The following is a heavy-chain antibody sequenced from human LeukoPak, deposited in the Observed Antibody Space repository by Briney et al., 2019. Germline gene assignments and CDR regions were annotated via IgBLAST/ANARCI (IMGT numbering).Heavy chain of an antibody. D-gene: IGHD2-21*01. V-gene: IGHV3-30*18. CDR2: ISYDGSNK. CDR1: GFTFSSYG. J-gene: IGHJ4*02. Sequence: GGSLRVSCAASGFTFSSYGMHWVRQAPGKGLEWVAVISYDGSNKYYADSVKGRFTISRDNSKNTLYLQMNSLRAEDTAVYYCAKAGDEGYWGQGTLVTVSS. CDR3: AKAGDEGY.